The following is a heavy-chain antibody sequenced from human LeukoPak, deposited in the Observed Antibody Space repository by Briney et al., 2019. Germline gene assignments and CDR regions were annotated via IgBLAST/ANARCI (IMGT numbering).Heavy chain of an antibody. CDR1: GYTFTGYY. Sequence: ASVKVSCKASGYTFTGYYMHWVRQAPGQGLEWMGWINPNSGGTNYAQKFQGRVTMTRDTSISTAYMELSRLRSDDTAVYYCARGLAAAGTHPNDYWGQGTLVTVSS. J-gene: IGHJ4*02. D-gene: IGHD6-13*01. V-gene: IGHV1-2*02. CDR3: ARGLAAAGTHPNDY. CDR2: INPNSGGT.